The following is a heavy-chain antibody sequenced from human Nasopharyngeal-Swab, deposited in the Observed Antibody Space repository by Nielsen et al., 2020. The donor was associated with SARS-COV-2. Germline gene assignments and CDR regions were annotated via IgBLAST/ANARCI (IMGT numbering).Heavy chain of an antibody. CDR1: GFTFSSYA. CDR2: ISGSGGST. J-gene: IGHJ4*02. D-gene: IGHD1-7*01. CDR3: ARLTRITGTIVY. Sequence: GSSLKISCAASGFTFSSYAMSWVRQAPGKGLEWVSAISGSGGSTYYADSVKGRFTISRDNSKNTMYLQMNSLRAEDTAVYYCARLTRITGTIVYWGQGTLVTVSS. V-gene: IGHV3-23*01.